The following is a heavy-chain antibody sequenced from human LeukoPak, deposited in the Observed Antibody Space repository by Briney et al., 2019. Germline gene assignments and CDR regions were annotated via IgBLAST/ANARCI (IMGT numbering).Heavy chain of an antibody. V-gene: IGHV4-34*01. D-gene: IGHD2-21*01. Sequence: KTSETLSLTCAVYGGSFSGYYWSWIRQPPGKGLEWIGEINHSGSTNYNPSLKSRVTISVDTSKNQFSLKLSSVTAADTAVYYCARGELPDYWGQGTLVTVSS. J-gene: IGHJ4*02. CDR2: INHSGST. CDR3: ARGELPDY. CDR1: GGSFSGYY.